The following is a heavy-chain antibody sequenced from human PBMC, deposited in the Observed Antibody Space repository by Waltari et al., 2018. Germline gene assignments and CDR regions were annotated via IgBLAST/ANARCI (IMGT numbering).Heavy chain of an antibody. CDR3: ARAVDVADY. V-gene: IGHV3-7*01. CDR2: IKHDGTTK. D-gene: IGHD5-12*01. J-gene: IGHJ4*02. Sequence: EIQVVESGGGSVQPGGYLRLSCTPSGFPFSRGWMSGVRQAPGKGLEWLANIKHDGTTKFYLDSVKGRFTISRDNAQNTVYLQMNSLRVEDTALYYCARAVDVADYWGQGTLVTVSS. CDR1: GFPFSRGW.